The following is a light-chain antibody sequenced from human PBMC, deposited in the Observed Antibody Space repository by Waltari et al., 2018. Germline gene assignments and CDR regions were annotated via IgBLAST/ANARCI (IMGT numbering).Light chain of an antibody. V-gene: IGLV1-44*01. Sequence: SVLTQPPSASGTPGRRVTIPCSGSSSNIGWNTVNWYKQLPGTAPKLLLYINIRRPSGVPDRFSGSKSGTSASLAISGLQSEDEADYYCAAWEDSLNAVVFGGGTKLTVL. CDR1: SSNIGWNT. J-gene: IGLJ3*02. CDR2: INI. CDR3: AAWEDSLNAVV.